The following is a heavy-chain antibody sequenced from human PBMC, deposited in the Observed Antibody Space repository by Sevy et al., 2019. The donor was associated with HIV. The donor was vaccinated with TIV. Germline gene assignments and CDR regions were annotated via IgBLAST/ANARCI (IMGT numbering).Heavy chain of an antibody. Sequence: GGSLRLSCAASGFTFSNHAMHWVRQAPGKGLEWVAFIRYDGSNEYYADSVKGRFTISRDNSNNTLYLQMNSLRPEDXXXXXXXXXXXXXXXXXXIPFDVFDIWGQGTMVTVSS. CDR3: XXXXXXXXXXXXIPFDVFDI. J-gene: IGHJ3*02. D-gene: IGHD2-21*01. V-gene: IGHV3-30*02. CDR2: IRYDGSNE. CDR1: GFTFSNHA.